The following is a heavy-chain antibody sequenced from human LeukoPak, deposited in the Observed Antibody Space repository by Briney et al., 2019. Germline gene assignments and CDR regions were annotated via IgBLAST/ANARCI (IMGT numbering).Heavy chain of an antibody. Sequence: GGSLRLSCAASGFSFSNAWMGWVRQAPGKGLEWVGRIKSKTDGGTTDYAAPVKGRFTISRDDSKNTLYLQMNSLKTEDTAVYYCTTEPLTMVRGVIFYWGQETLVTVSS. CDR3: TTEPLTMVRGVIFY. CDR2: IKSKTDGGTT. V-gene: IGHV3-15*01. D-gene: IGHD3-10*01. J-gene: IGHJ4*02. CDR1: GFSFSNAW.